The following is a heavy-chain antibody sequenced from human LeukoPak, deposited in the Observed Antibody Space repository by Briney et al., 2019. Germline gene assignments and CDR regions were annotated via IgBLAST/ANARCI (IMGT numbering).Heavy chain of an antibody. CDR1: GGSISGSSWF. J-gene: IGHJ4*02. CDR3: STYYFDSSGYLTGFDY. CDR2: VSSGGTT. V-gene: IGHV4-39*01. Sequence: SETLSLTCTVSGGSISGSSWFWGWSRQPPGKGLGWIGSVSSGGTTYYNPSLKSRVTISVGTSRTQFSPKLSTVTAADTAIYYCSTYYFDSSGYLTGFDYWGQGTLVTVSS. D-gene: IGHD3-22*01.